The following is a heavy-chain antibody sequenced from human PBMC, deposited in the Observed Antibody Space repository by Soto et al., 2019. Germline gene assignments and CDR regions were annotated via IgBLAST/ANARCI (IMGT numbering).Heavy chain of an antibody. CDR3: TTARSYQLPRN. J-gene: IGHJ4*02. V-gene: IGHV3-15*01. CDR2: IKSKTDGGTT. Sequence: PVGSLRLSCAASGFTFSNAWMSWVRQAPGKGLEWVGRIKSKTDGGTTDYAAPVKGRFTISRDDSKNTLYLQMNSLKTEDTAVYYCTTARSYQLPRNWGQGTLVTVSS. CDR1: GFTFSNAW. D-gene: IGHD2-2*01.